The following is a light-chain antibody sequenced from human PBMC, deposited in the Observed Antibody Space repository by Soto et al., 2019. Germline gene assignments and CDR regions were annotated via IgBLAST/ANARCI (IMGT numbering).Light chain of an antibody. CDR1: QSLVYSDGDTY. J-gene: IGKJ3*01. CDR3: MQGRQWPPT. V-gene: IGKV2-30*01. Sequence: DVVLTQSPLSLSVTLGQPASISCRSRQSLVYSDGDTYLNWFHQRPGQSPRRLIYKVSDRDSGVPDRFRGSGSGAEFTLTISRVEAEDVGVYFCMQGRQWPPTFGPGTKLEIK. CDR2: KVS.